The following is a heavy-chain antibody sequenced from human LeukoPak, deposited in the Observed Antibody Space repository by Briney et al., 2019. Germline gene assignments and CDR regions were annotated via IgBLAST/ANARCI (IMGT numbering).Heavy chain of an antibody. CDR1: GFTVSSNY. D-gene: IGHD3-22*01. J-gene: IGHJ4*02. V-gene: IGHV3-66*01. Sequence: GGSLRLSCAASGFTVSSNYMSWVRQAPGKGLEWVSVIYSGGSTYYADSVKGRFTISRDNSKNTLYLQMNSLRAEDTAVYYCAKDELYYYDSSGYYPPDYWGQGTLVTVSS. CDR3: AKDELYYYDSSGYYPPDY. CDR2: IYSGGST.